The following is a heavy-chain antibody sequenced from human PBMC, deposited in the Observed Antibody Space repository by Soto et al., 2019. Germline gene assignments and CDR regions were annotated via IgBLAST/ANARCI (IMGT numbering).Heavy chain of an antibody. V-gene: IGHV1-69*06. CDR2: IIPIFGTA. J-gene: IGHJ6*02. Sequence: ASVKVSCKASGGTFSSYAISWVRQAPGQGLEWMGGIIPIFGTANYAQKFQGRVTITADKSTSTAYMELSSLRSEDTAVYYCARESRGSTGSFLKQRYYYYYYGMDVWGQGTTVTVSS. CDR3: ARESRGSTGSFLKQRYYYYYYGMDV. CDR1: GGTFSSYA. D-gene: IGHD6-13*01.